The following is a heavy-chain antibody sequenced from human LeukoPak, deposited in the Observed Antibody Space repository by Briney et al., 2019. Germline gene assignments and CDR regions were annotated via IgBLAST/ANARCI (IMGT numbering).Heavy chain of an antibody. CDR1: GYTFTSYY. Sequence: SVKVSCKASGYTFTSYYMHWVRQAPGQGLEWMGGIIPIFGTANYAQKFQGRVTITADESTSTAYMELSSLRSEDTAVYYCALVTITMTDWGQGTLVTVSS. CDR3: ALVTITMTD. CDR2: IIPIFGTA. V-gene: IGHV1-69*13. D-gene: IGHD3-22*01. J-gene: IGHJ4*02.